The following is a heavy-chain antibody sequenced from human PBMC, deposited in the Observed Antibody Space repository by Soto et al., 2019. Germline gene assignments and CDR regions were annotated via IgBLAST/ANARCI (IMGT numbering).Heavy chain of an antibody. Sequence: EVQLLESGGGLAQPGGSLRLSCEGSGFTFRKYVMTWGLPAPGKGLEWVSSLSSTGGSTYYADSVKGRFTVSRDNSKNTLFLQMNSLRAEDTAIYYCAKDQGFLEWIPQGGLDVWGPGTTVAVSS. V-gene: IGHV3-23*01. CDR3: AKDQGFLEWIPQGGLDV. D-gene: IGHD3-3*01. CDR2: LSSTGGST. J-gene: IGHJ6*02. CDR1: GFTFRKYV.